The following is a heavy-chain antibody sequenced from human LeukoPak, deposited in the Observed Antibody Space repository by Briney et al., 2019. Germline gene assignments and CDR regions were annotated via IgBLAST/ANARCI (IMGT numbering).Heavy chain of an antibody. CDR2: ISGSGDST. Sequence: GGSLRLSCAASGFTFSTYAVTWVRQAPGKGLEWVSTISGSGDSTYYADSVKGRFTVSRDNSKDTLYLQMSSVRVDDTAVYYCARDRGRYYDSRGFYWGYYFDSWGQGILVTVST. D-gene: IGHD3-22*01. CDR1: GFTFSTYA. V-gene: IGHV3-23*01. J-gene: IGHJ4*02. CDR3: ARDRGRYYDSRGFYWGYYFDS.